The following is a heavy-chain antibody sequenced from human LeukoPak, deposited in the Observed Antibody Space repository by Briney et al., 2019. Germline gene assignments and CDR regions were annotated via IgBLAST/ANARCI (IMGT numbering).Heavy chain of an antibody. CDR2: IYYSGTT. V-gene: IGHV4-39*01. J-gene: IGHJ6*03. CDR3: VYYLNV. CDR1: GGSISTSPYY. Sequence: SETLSLTRTVSGGSISTSPYYWAWIRQPPGKGLEWLGSIYYSGTTYYNPSLTSRLTIPVDMSKNQFSLKLSSVTAADTAVYYCVYYLNVWGKGTTVTVSS.